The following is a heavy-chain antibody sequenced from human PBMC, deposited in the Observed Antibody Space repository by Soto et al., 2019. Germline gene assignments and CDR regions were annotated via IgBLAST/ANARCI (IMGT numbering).Heavy chain of an antibody. J-gene: IGHJ6*02. D-gene: IGHD2-2*01. CDR2: IYTSGST. Sequence: SETLSLTCTVSGGSVSSGSYYWSWIRQPAGKGLEWIGRIYTSGSTNSHPSLNSRVTMSVDTSKNQFSLKLSSVTAADTAVYYCARDVYGSTTSAYYYYGLDVCGQGTTVIVSS. CDR1: GGSVSSGSYY. V-gene: IGHV4-61*02. CDR3: ARDVYGSTTSAYYYYGLDV.